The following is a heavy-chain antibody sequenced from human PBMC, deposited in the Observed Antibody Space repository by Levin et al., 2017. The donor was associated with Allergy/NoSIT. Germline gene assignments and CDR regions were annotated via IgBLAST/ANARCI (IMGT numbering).Heavy chain of an antibody. D-gene: IGHD2-15*01. CDR3: AKAAVVVVVVAAPDY. J-gene: IGHJ4*02. V-gene: IGHV3-30*18. CDR2: ISYDGSNK. CDR1: GFTFSSYG. Sequence: GGSLRLSCAASGFTFSSYGMHWVRQAPGKGLEWVAVISYDGSNKYYADSVKGRFTISRDNSKNTLYLQMNSLRAEDTAVYYCAKAAVVVVVVAAPDYWGQGTLVTVSS.